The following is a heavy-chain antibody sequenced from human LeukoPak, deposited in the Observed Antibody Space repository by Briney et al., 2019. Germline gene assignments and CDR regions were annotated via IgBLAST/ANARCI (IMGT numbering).Heavy chain of an antibody. CDR2: IFHSGST. CDR3: AGWSSGSSAYDI. J-gene: IGHJ3*02. CDR1: GGSISSSSYY. D-gene: IGHD1-14*01. V-gene: IGHV4-39*01. Sequence: SETLSLTCTVSGGSISSSSYYWSWIRQPPGKGLERLGSIFHSGSTYYSPSFKSRVTISADTSKNQFSLRLPSVTAGDTAVYYCAGWSSGSSAYDIWGHGTMVTVSS.